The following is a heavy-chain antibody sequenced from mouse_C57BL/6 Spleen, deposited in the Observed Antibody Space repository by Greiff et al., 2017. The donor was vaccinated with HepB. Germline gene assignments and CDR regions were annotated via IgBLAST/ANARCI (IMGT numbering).Heavy chain of an antibody. CDR3: GWRENYAMDY. J-gene: IGHJ4*01. Sequence: EVQLVESGGGLVQPKGSLKLSCAASGFSFNTYAMNWVRQAPGKGLEWVARIRSKSNNYATYYTGSVKDRFTISRDDSESMLYLTMNKLKTEDTAMGFCGWRENYAMDYWGQGTSVTVSS. D-gene: IGHD2-3*01. V-gene: IGHV10-1*01. CDR2: IRSKSNNYAT. CDR1: GFSFNTYA.